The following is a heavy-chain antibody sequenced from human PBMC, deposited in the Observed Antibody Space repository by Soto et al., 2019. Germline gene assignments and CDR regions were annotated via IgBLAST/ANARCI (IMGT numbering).Heavy chain of an antibody. CDR1: GFTFSSYG. Sequence: GGSLRLSCAASGFTFSSYGMHWVRQAPGKGLEWVAVIWYDGSNKYYADSVKGRFTISRDNSKNTLYLQMNSLRAEDTAVYYCARDQYYYGSGSYSKQSYYYYYYMDVWGKGTTVTVSS. CDR3: ARDQYYYGSGSYSKQSYYYYYYMDV. J-gene: IGHJ6*03. D-gene: IGHD3-10*01. CDR2: IWYDGSNK. V-gene: IGHV3-33*01.